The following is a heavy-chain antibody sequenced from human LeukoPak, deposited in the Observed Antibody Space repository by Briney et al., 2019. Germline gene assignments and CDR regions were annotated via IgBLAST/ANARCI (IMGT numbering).Heavy chain of an antibody. Sequence: GRSLRLSCAASGFTFSSYAMHWVRQAPGKGLEWVAVISYDGSNKYYADSVKGRFTISRDNSKNTLYLQMNSLRAEDTAVYYCARVDYYDSSSYYFDYWGQGTLVTVSS. V-gene: IGHV3-30*04. D-gene: IGHD3-22*01. CDR3: ARVDYYDSSSYYFDY. CDR2: ISYDGSNK. J-gene: IGHJ4*02. CDR1: GFTFSSYA.